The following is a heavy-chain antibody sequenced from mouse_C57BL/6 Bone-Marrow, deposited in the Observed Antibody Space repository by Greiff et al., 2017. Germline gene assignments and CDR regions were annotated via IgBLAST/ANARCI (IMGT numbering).Heavy chain of an antibody. CDR2: INPNNGGT. V-gene: IGHV1-26*01. J-gene: IGHJ2*01. D-gene: IGHD1-1*01. CDR1: GYTFTDYY. Sequence: VQLQQSGPELVKPGASVKISCKASGYTFTDYYMNWVKQSHGKSLEWIGDINPNNGGTSYNQKLKGKATLTVDKTSSTAYMELRRLTSEDSAVYYCARDYYGSGWYFDYWGQGTILTVSS. CDR3: ARDYYGSGWYFDY.